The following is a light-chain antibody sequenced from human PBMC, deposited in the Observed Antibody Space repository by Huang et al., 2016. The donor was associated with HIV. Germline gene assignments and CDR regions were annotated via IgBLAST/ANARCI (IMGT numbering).Light chain of an antibody. CDR1: QVIRSS. CDR2: GAS. V-gene: IGKV1-9*01. Sequence: IQMTQSPSSLSASVGDRVTITCRASQVIRSSLAWYQQKPGQAPNLLIYGASTLQSGVPSRVSGSGSGTDFTLTINSLQPEDFATYYCQQLNGFPPTCGAGTRVEIK. J-gene: IGKJ4*01. CDR3: QQLNGFPPT.